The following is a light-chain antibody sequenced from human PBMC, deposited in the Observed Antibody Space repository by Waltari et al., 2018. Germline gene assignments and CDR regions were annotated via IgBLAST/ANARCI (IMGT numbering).Light chain of an antibody. CDR2: GAS. CDR3: QQYGSSPWT. Sequence: EIVLTQSPGTLSLSPGERATLSCRASHSVSSSYLAWYQQKPGQAPRVLIHGASNRATGIPDRFSGSGSGTDFTLTISRLVPEDFAVYYCQQYGSSPWTFGQGTKVEIK. CDR1: HSVSSSY. V-gene: IGKV3-20*01. J-gene: IGKJ1*01.